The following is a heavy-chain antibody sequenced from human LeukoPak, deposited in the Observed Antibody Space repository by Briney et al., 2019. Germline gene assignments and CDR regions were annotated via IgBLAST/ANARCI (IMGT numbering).Heavy chain of an antibody. J-gene: IGHJ6*03. D-gene: IGHD3-10*01. V-gene: IGHV4-4*02. CDR2: IYHSGST. CDR3: ARGSELLWFGEFRSYYYMDV. CDR1: GGSISSSNW. Sequence: PSETLSLTCAVSGGSISSSNWWSWVRQPPGKGLEWIGEIYHSGSTNYNPSLKSRVTISVDTSKNQFSLKLSSVTAADTAVYYCARGSELLWFGEFRSYYYMDVWGKGTTVTISS.